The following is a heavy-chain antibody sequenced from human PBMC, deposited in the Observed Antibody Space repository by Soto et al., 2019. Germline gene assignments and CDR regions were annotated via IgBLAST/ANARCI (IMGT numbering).Heavy chain of an antibody. V-gene: IGHV4-59*08. D-gene: IGHD3-9*01. CDR1: GGSIINYY. CDR3: GALNFDILPAYYAFDI. Sequence: SETLCLTCTVSGGSIINYYWSWIRQTPGKGLEYIGYIYYSGSTSYNPSLRSRVTISVDTSKNQFSLKLSSVPAADTAVYSCGALNFDILPAYYAFDIWGQGTMVTVSS. CDR2: IYYSGST. J-gene: IGHJ3*02.